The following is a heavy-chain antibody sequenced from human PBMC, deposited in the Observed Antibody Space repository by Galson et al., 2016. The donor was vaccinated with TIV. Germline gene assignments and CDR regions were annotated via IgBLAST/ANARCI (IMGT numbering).Heavy chain of an antibody. CDR1: GYSIKSGYF. Sequence: LSLTCTVSGYSIKSGYFWGWIRQPPGKGLQWLGSIYESGTTYSHPSLKSRLTMSVDTSKNQFSLKLSSVTAADTAVYYCMREGSTVTTHHYFGVDVWGQGTTVIVSS. J-gene: IGHJ6*01. V-gene: IGHV4-38-2*02. D-gene: IGHD4-17*01. CDR3: MREGSTVTTHHYFGVDV. CDR2: IYESGTT.